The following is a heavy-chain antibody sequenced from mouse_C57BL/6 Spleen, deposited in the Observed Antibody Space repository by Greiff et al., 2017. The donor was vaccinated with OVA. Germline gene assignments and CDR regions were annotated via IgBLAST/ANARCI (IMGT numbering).Heavy chain of an antibody. V-gene: IGHV1-42*01. Sequence: EVQLQQSGPELVKPGASVKISCKASGYSFTGYYMNWVKQSPEKSLEWIGEINPSAGGTTYNQKFKAKATLTVDKSSSTAYMQLKSLTSEDSAVYYSARWGVSFDYWGQGTTLTVSS. CDR1: GYSFTGYY. J-gene: IGHJ2*01. D-gene: IGHD6-2*01. CDR2: INPSAGGT. CDR3: ARWGVSFDY.